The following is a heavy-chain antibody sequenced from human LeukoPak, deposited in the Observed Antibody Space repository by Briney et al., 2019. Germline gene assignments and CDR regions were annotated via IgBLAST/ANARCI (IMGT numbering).Heavy chain of an antibody. V-gene: IGHV3-48*01. CDR3: ARGRYSSTFDY. CDR1: GFTFSTYS. CDR2: ISSCSGTI. Sequence: PGGSLRLSCAAAGFTFSTYSMNSVRQAPGKGLEWVSYISSCSGTIHYADSVKGLFTISRDNAKNSLYLQMNSLRAEDTAVYYCARGRYSSTFDYWGQGTLVTVSS. J-gene: IGHJ4*02. D-gene: IGHD5-12*01.